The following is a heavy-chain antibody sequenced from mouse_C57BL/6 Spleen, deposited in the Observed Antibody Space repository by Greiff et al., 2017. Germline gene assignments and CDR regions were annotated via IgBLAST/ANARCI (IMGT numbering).Heavy chain of an antibody. V-gene: IGHV14-1*01. CDR2: IDPEDGDT. J-gene: IGHJ1*03. D-gene: IGHD1-1*01. CDR3: TRNYYGSSNWYFDV. Sequence: EVKLMESGAELVRPGASVKLSCTASGFNIKDYYMHWVKQRPEQGLEWIGRIDPEDGDTEYAPKFPGKATMTADTSSNTAYLQLSSLTSADTAVYYCTRNYYGSSNWYFDVWGTGTTVTVSS. CDR1: GFNIKDYY.